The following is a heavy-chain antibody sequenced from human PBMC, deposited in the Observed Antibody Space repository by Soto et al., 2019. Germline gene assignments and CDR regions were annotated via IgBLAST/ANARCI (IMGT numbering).Heavy chain of an antibody. CDR2: INPSGGST. CDR1: GYTFTSYY. Sequence: ASVKVSCKASGYTFTSYYMHWVRQAPGQGLEWMGIINPSGGSTSYAQKFQGRVTMTRDTSTSTVYMELSSLRSEDTAVYYCAKDQELRYFDWSPDAFDIWGQGTMVTVS. V-gene: IGHV1-46*01. CDR3: AKDQELRYFDWSPDAFDI. J-gene: IGHJ3*02. D-gene: IGHD3-9*01.